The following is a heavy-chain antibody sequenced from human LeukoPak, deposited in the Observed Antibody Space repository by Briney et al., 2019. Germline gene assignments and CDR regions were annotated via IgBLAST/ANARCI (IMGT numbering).Heavy chain of an antibody. J-gene: IGHJ6*02. Sequence: SETLSLTCAVSGGSISSSNWWSWVRQPPGKGLEWIGEIYHSGSTNYNPSLKSRVTISVDKSMNQFSLKLSSVTAADTAVYYCARVRRYDWDTIRGMDVWGQGTTVTVSS. CDR1: GGSISSSNW. D-gene: IGHD5-12*01. CDR3: ARVRRYDWDTIRGMDV. CDR2: IYHSGST. V-gene: IGHV4-4*02.